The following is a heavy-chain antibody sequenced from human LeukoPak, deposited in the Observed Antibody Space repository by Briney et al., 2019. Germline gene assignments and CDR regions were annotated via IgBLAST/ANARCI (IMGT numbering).Heavy chain of an antibody. CDR2: ISSSSSTI. J-gene: IGHJ6*02. Sequence: GGSLRLSCAASGFTFSSYEMNWVRQAPGKGLEWVSYISSSSSTIYYADSVKGRSTISRDNAKNSLYLQMNSLRAEDTAVYYCARDGYNFDYYYGMDVWGQGTTVTVSS. CDR1: GFTFSSYE. V-gene: IGHV3-48*03. D-gene: IGHD5-24*01. CDR3: ARDGYNFDYYYGMDV.